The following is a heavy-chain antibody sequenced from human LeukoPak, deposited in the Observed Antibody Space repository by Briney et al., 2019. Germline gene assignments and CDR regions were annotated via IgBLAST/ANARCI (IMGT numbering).Heavy chain of an antibody. J-gene: IGHJ4*02. CDR2: IYYSGST. D-gene: IGHD4-11*01. Sequence: SETLSLTCTVSGGSISSSSYYWGWIRQPPGKGLEWIGSIYYSGSTYYNPSLKSRVTISVDTSENQFSLKLSSVTAADTAVYYCARQGLHSDYWGQGTLVTVSS. V-gene: IGHV4-39*01. CDR3: ARQGLHSDY. CDR1: GGSISSSSYY.